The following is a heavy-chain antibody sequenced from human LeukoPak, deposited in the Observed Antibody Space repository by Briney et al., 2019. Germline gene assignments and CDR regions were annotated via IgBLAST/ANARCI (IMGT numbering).Heavy chain of an antibody. Sequence: KASETLSLTCAVYGGSFSGYYWSWIRQPPGKGLEWIGEINHSGSTNYNPSLKSRVTISVDTSKNQFSLKLSSVTAADTAVYYCARGWYCTNGVCYPTNYYYYYGMDVWGQGTTVTVSS. D-gene: IGHD2-8*01. CDR1: GGSFSGYY. V-gene: IGHV4-34*01. J-gene: IGHJ6*02. CDR2: INHSGST. CDR3: ARGWYCTNGVCYPTNYYYYYGMDV.